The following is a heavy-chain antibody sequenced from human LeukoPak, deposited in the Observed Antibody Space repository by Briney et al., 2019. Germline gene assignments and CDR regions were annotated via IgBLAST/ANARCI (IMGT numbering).Heavy chain of an antibody. CDR3: AKDDYYYDSSGYYLGDAFDI. CDR2: ISGSGGST. CDR1: GFTFSSYA. Sequence: GGSLRLSCAASGFTFSSYAMSWVRQAPGKGLEWVSAISGSGGSTYYADSVRGRFTISRDNSKNTLYLQMNSLRAEDTAVYYCAKDDYYYDSSGYYLGDAFDIWGQGTMVTVSS. J-gene: IGHJ3*02. V-gene: IGHV3-23*01. D-gene: IGHD3-22*01.